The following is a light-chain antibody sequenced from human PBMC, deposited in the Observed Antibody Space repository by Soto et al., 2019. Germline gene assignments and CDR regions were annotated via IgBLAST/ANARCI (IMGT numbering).Light chain of an antibody. CDR1: QSISSW. V-gene: IGKV1-5*03. CDR2: KAS. Sequence: DIQMTQSPSTLSASVGDRVTITCRASQSISSWLAWYQQKPGKAPKLLIYKASSLESGAPSRFSGSGSGTEFTLTISSLQPDDFATYYCQQYNSYSGFTFGPGTKVYI. CDR3: QQYNSYSGFT. J-gene: IGKJ3*01.